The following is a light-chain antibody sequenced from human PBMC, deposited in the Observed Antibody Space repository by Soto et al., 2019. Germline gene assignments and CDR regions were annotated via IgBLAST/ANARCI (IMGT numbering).Light chain of an antibody. CDR3: QHYVSSPLT. Sequence: EIVFAQPPRTVLLPPEERPTLSCRASQSVTSNYLAWYQQKPGQAPRLLVYGASSRATGISDRFSGSGSGTDFTLTISRLEPEDFAVYYCQHYVSSPLTFGRGTRLEIK. V-gene: IGKV3-20*01. CDR2: GAS. J-gene: IGKJ5*01. CDR1: QSVTSNY.